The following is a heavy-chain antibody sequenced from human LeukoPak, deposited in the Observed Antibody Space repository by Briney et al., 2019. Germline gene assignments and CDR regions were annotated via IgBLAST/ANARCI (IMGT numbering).Heavy chain of an antibody. Sequence: GGSLRLSCAASGFTFSSHWISWVRQAPGKGLEWVAHINQDGSQKYYVDSVEGRFAISRDNAKNSLYLQMNSLRAEDTAIYYCARWSSQQPEYDLWGQGTLATVSS. J-gene: IGHJ5*02. D-gene: IGHD1/OR15-1a*01. CDR2: INQDGSQK. V-gene: IGHV3-7*01. CDR1: GFTFSSHW. CDR3: ARWSSQQPEYDL.